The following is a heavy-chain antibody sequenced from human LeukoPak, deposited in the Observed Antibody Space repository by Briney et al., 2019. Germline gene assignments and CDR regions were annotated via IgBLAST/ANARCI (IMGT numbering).Heavy chain of an antibody. CDR2: ISGSGGST. CDR1: GFTFSSYA. Sequence: GGSLRLSCAASGFTFSSYAMSWVRQAPGKGLEWVSAISGSGGSTYYADSVKGRFTISRDNSKNTLYLQMNSLRAEDAALYCTTPGDSGWYNHWGQGTLVTVSS. CDR3: TPGDSGWYNH. J-gene: IGHJ4*02. D-gene: IGHD6-19*01. V-gene: IGHV3-23*01.